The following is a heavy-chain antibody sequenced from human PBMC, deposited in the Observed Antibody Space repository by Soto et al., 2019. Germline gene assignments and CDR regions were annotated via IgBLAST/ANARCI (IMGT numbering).Heavy chain of an antibody. CDR1: GGSISSYY. J-gene: IGHJ6*02. CDR3: ARDPYNWNYNYGMDV. Sequence: LSLTCTVSGGSISSYYWSWIRQPAGKGLEWIGRIYTSGSTNYNPSLKSRVTMSVDTSKNQFSLKLSSVTAADTAVYYCARDPYNWNYNYGMDVWGQGTTVTVSS. V-gene: IGHV4-4*07. CDR2: IYTSGST. D-gene: IGHD1-7*01.